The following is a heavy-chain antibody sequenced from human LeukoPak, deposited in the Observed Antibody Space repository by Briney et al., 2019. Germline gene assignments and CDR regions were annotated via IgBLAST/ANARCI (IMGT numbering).Heavy chain of an antibody. J-gene: IGHJ3*02. CDR2: ISGSGGST. CDR1: GFIFSNYG. CDR3: AKGGTAMVPDAFDI. D-gene: IGHD5-18*01. V-gene: IGHV3-23*01. Sequence: GGSLRLSCAASGFIFSNYGMSWVRQAPGKGLEWVSAISGSGGSTYYADSAKGRFTISRDNSKNTLYLQMNSLRAEDTAVYYCAKGGTAMVPDAFDIWGQGTMVTVSS.